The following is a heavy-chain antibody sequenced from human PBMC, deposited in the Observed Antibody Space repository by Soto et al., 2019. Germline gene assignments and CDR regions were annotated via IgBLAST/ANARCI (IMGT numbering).Heavy chain of an antibody. V-gene: IGHV3-53*02. J-gene: IGHJ6*02. CDR3: TTYTGYGMDV. D-gene: IGHD3-16*01. Sequence: EVQMVETGGGLSQPGGSLRLSCAVSGFIVSSKYMTWVRQAPGKGLEWVSVIYTGGSTHYADSARGRFTISRDSSKNTLYLQMNILRAEDAAVYYCTTYTGYGMDVWGQGTTVTVSS. CDR1: GFIVSSKY. CDR2: IYTGGST.